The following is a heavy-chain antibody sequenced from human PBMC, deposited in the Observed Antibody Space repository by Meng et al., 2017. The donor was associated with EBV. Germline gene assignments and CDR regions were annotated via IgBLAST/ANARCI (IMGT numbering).Heavy chain of an antibody. Sequence: HRQLHDAGPGLVKPAETLSLTCTVSGGSISSSSYYWGWIRQPPGKGLGWIGSIYYSGSTYYNPSLKSRVTISVDTSKNQFSLKLSSVTAADTAVYYCARVVATIFTNWFDPWGQGTLVTVSS. D-gene: IGHD5-12*01. CDR3: ARVVATIFTNWFDP. V-gene: IGHV4-39*07. CDR2: IYYSGST. CDR1: GGSISSSSYY. J-gene: IGHJ5*02.